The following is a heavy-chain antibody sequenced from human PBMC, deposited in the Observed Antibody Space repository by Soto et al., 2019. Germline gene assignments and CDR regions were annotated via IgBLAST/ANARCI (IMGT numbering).Heavy chain of an antibody. CDR2: IIPISGAA. V-gene: IGHV1-69*06. CDR3: ARDMTRTVVPYFDF. J-gene: IGHJ4*02. CDR1: GGTFSNYV. D-gene: IGHD1-7*01. Sequence: VASVKVSCKASGGTFSNYVVNWVRQAPGQGLEWMGRIIPISGAANYAQKFQGRVTITADKSTSTSYMELSSLRSEDTAVYYCARDMTRTVVPYFDFWGQGTLVTVSS.